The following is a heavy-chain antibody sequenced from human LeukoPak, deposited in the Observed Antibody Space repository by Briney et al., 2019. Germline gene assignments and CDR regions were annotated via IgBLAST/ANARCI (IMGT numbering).Heavy chain of an antibody. V-gene: IGHV3-21*01. J-gene: IGHJ4*02. CDR2: ISSSSSYI. CDR3: ARAPLLMYYYDSSGYYYLDY. Sequence: NSGVSLRLSCAASGFTFSSYSMNWVRQAPGKGLEWVSSISSSSSYIYYADSVKGRFTISRDNAKNSLYLQMNSLRAEDTAVYYCARAPLLMYYYDSSGYYYLDYWGQGTLVTVSS. D-gene: IGHD3-22*01. CDR1: GFTFSSYS.